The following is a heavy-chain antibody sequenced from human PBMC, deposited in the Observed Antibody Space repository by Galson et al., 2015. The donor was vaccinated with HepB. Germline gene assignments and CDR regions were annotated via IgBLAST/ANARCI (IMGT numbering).Heavy chain of an antibody. D-gene: IGHD3-22*01. J-gene: IGHJ6*02. CDR2: IYYSGST. V-gene: IGHV4-39*02. CDR3: ARSPYDDSGYFIGYFGMDV. CDR1: GGSISSSSYY. Sequence: ETLSLTCTVSGGSISSSSYYWGWIRQPPGKGLEWIGSIYYSGSTYYNPSLKSRVSISVATTKNHFSLKLSSVTAADTAVYYCARSPYDDSGYFIGYFGMDVWGQGTTVTVSS.